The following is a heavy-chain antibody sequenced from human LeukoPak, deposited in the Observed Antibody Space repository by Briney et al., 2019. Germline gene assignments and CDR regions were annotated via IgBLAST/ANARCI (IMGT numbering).Heavy chain of an antibody. CDR2: ISYDGSNK. D-gene: IGHD6-13*01. CDR1: GFTFSSYA. J-gene: IGHJ4*02. V-gene: IGHV3-30-3*01. Sequence: PGGSLRLSCAASGFTFSSYAMHWVRQAPGKGLEWVAVISYDGSNKYYADSVKGRFTISRDNSKNTLYLQMNSLRAEDTAVYYCARAFSSSWYLEGYFDYWGQGTLVTVSS. CDR3: ARAFSSSWYLEGYFDY.